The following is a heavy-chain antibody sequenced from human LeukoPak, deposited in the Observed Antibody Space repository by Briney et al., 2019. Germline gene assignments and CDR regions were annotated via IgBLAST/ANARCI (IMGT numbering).Heavy chain of an antibody. V-gene: IGHV3-30*18. J-gene: IGHJ4*02. Sequence: GGSLRLSCEASGFTFSIYDMYWVRQAPGKGLEWVAVISYDGSNKYYADSVKGRFTISRDNSKNTLYLQMNSLRAEDTAVYYCAKAPEGDFDYWGQGTLVTVSS. CDR3: AKAPEGDFDY. D-gene: IGHD3-16*01. CDR1: GFTFSIYD. CDR2: ISYDGSNK.